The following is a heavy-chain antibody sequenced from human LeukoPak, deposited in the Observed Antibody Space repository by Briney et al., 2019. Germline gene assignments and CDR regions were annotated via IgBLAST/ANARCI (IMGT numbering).Heavy chain of an antibody. CDR1: AGSISSYY. J-gene: IGHJ5*02. CDR3: ARAGIRELLLWSDP. Sequence: SETLSLTCTVSAGSISSYYWSWIRQPPGKGLEWIGYIYYSGSTNYNPSLKSRVTISVDTSKNQFSLKLTSVTAADTAVYYCARAGIRELLLWSDPWGQGTLVTVSS. CDR2: IYYSGST. V-gene: IGHV4-59*01. D-gene: IGHD1-26*01.